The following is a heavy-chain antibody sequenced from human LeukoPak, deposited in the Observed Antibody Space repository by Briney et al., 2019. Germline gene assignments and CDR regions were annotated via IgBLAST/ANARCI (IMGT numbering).Heavy chain of an antibody. J-gene: IGHJ5*02. Sequence: SETLSLTCTVSGGSISSSSYYWGWIRQPPGKGLEWIGSIYYSGSTYYNPSLKSRVTISVDTSKNQFSLKLSSVTAADTAVYYCARVTYDNWFDPWGQGTLVTVSS. CDR2: IYYSGST. CDR1: GGSISSSSYY. CDR3: ARVTYDNWFDP. V-gene: IGHV4-39*07.